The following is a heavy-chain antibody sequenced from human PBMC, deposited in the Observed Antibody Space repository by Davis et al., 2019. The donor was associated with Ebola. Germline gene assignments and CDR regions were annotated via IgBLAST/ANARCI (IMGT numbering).Heavy chain of an antibody. CDR3: ARAQFPTTSDH. Sequence: ASVKVSCKASGYTFTSYGITWVRQAPGQGLEWMGWINPHNGNTNYAQNVRGRVIMTSDTATTTAYMEVGSLRSDDTAVYYCARAQFPTTSDHWGQGTLVTVSS. J-gene: IGHJ4*02. CDR2: INPHNGNT. V-gene: IGHV1-18*04. CDR1: GYTFTSYG. D-gene: IGHD1-1*01.